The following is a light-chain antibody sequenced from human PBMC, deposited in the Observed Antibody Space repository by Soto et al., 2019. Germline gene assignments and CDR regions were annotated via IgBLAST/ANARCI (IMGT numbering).Light chain of an antibody. CDR1: QSVNSAY. CDR2: GAS. V-gene: IGKV3-20*01. J-gene: IGKJ1*01. CDR3: QLYGSSPTLA. Sequence: EIVLTQSPGTLSLSPGERATLSCRASQSVNSAYVAWYQQNPGQAPRVLIYGASTRATGIPHRFSGSGSGTDFSLTISRLEPDDSAMYYCQLYGSSPTLAFGQGTKVEIK.